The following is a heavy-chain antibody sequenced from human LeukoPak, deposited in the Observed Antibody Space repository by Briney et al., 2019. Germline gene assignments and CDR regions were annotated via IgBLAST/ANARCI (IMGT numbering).Heavy chain of an antibody. Sequence: SETLSLTCTVSGGSISSYYWSRIRQPPGKGLEWIGYIYYSGSTNYNPSLKSRVTISVDTSKNQFSLKLSSVTAADTAVYYCARGGGYNENLDYWGQGTLVTVSS. CDR1: GGSISSYY. CDR2: IYYSGST. CDR3: ARGGGYNENLDY. V-gene: IGHV4-59*01. D-gene: IGHD5-24*01. J-gene: IGHJ4*02.